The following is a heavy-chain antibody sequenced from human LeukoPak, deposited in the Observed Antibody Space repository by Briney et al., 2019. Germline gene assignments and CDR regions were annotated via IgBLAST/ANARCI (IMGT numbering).Heavy chain of an antibody. CDR1: GYTFTSYY. V-gene: IGHV1-46*01. CDR3: ARDLLGSYYYDSSGYSRYYYYGMDV. J-gene: IGHJ6*02. Sequence: ASVKVSCTASGYTFTSYYMHWVRQAPGQGLEWMGIINPSGGSTSYAQKFQGRVTMTRDTSTSTVYMELSSLRSEDTAVYYCARDLLGSYYYDSSGYSRYYYYGMDVWGQETTVTVSS. CDR2: INPSGGST. D-gene: IGHD3-22*01.